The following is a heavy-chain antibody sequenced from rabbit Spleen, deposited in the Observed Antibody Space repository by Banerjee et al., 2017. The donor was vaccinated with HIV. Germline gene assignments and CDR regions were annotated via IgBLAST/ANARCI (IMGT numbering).Heavy chain of an antibody. CDR3: ARGDNDHGNGFNL. Sequence: VESGGGLVQPGASLTLTCTASGFSFTSSYDMCWVRQAPGKGLEWIGCIYTGNNKNYYASWAKGRFTISKTSSTMVTLQMTSLTVADTATYFCARGDNDHGNGFNLWGPGTLVTVS. D-gene: IGHD6-1*01. CDR2: IYTGNNKN. J-gene: IGHJ4*01. V-gene: IGHV1S40*01. CDR1: GFSFTSSYD.